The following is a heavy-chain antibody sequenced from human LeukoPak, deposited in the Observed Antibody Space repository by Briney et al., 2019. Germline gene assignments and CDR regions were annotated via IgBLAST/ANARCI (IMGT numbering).Heavy chain of an antibody. J-gene: IGHJ6*03. V-gene: IGHV3-9*01. Sequence: SGESLRLSCAASGFTFDDYAMHWVRQAPGKGLEWISGISWNSGSIGYADSVKGRFTISRDNAKNSLYLQMNSLRAEDTALYYCAKGAHSSGWYVGYYYYYMDVWGKGTTVTVSS. CDR3: AKGAHSSGWYVGYYYYYMDV. CDR1: GFTFDDYA. CDR2: ISWNSGSI. D-gene: IGHD6-19*01.